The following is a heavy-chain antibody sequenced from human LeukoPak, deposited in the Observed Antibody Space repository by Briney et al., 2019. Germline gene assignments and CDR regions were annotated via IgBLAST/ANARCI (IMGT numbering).Heavy chain of an antibody. CDR1: GGTFSSYA. V-gene: IGHV1-69*01. Sequence: GASVKVSCKASGGTFSSYAISWVRQAPGQGLEWMGGIIPIFGTANYAQKFQGRVTITADESTSTAYMELSSLRSEDTAVYYCARGVVSWYYYYMDVWGKGTTVTISS. D-gene: IGHD5/OR15-5a*01. CDR3: ARGVVSWYYYYMDV. J-gene: IGHJ6*03. CDR2: IIPIFGTA.